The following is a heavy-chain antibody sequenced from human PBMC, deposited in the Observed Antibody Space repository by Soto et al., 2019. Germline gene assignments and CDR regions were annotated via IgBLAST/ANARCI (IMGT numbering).Heavy chain of an antibody. V-gene: IGHV3-15*01. D-gene: IGHD6-19*01. CDR2: IKSKTDGGTT. Sequence: EVQLVESGGGLVKPGGSLRLTCAASGFTFSNAWMSWVRQAPGKGLEWVGRIKSKTDGGTTDYAAPVKGRFTISRDDSKNTLYLQMNSLKTEDTAVYYCTTLGAANSGWYSEIDYWGQGTLVTVSS. CDR1: GFTFSNAW. CDR3: TTLGAANSGWYSEIDY. J-gene: IGHJ4*02.